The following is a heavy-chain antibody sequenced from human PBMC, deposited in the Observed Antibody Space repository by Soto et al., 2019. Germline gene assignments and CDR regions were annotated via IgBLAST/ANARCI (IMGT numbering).Heavy chain of an antibody. CDR1: GVNFRSYG. V-gene: IGHV3-33*01. CDR3: ASCSGGSCYYFDY. D-gene: IGHD2-15*01. J-gene: IGHJ4*02. CDR2: IWYDGSNK. Sequence: PGGPLRHPCAASGVNFRSYGMHWVRQAPGKGLEWVAVIWYDGSNKYYADTVKGRFTISRDNSKNTLYLQMNSLRAEDTAVYYCASCSGGSCYYFDYWGQGTLVTVSS.